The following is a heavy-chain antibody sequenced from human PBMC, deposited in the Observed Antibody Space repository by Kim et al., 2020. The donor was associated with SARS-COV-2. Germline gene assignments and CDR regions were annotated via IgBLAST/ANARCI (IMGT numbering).Heavy chain of an antibody. Sequence: GGSLRLSCAASGFTFDDYAMHWVRQAPGKGLEWVSGISWNSGSIGYADSVKGRFTISRDNAKNSLYLQMNSLRAEDTALYYCAKVLWFGELRGPFDYWGQGTLVTVSS. J-gene: IGHJ4*02. CDR2: ISWNSGSI. CDR1: GFTFDDYA. D-gene: IGHD3-10*01. V-gene: IGHV3-9*01. CDR3: AKVLWFGELRGPFDY.